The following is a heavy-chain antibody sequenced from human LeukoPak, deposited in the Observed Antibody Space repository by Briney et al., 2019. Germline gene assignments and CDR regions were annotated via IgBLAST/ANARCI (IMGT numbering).Heavy chain of an antibody. V-gene: IGHV4-39*01. D-gene: IGHD3-10*01. J-gene: IGHJ4*02. CDR1: GGSISSSSYY. Sequence: SETLSLTCTVSGGSISSSSYYWGWIRQPPGKGLEWIGSIYYSGSTYYNPSLKSRVTISVDTSKNQFSLKLSSVTAADTAVYYCARHPYYYGSAPPTTFDFWGQGTLVTVSS. CDR3: ARHPYYYGSAPPTTFDF. CDR2: IYYSGST.